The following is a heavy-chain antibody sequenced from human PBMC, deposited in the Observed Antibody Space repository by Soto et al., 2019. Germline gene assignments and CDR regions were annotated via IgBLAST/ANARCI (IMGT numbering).Heavy chain of an antibody. CDR2: INAGNGNT. Sequence: ASVKVSCKASGYTFTSYAMHWVRQAPGQRLEWMGWINAGNGNTKYSQKFQGRVTTTRDTSASTAYMELSSLRSEDTAVYYCARAFSKYQPSTGYYQSPYGYWGQGTLVTVSS. D-gene: IGHD3-9*01. V-gene: IGHV1-3*01. J-gene: IGHJ4*02. CDR3: ARAFSKYQPSTGYYQSPYGY. CDR1: GYTFTSYA.